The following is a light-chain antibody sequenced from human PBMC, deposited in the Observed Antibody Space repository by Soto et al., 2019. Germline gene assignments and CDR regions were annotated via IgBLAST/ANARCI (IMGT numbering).Light chain of an antibody. CDR1: QIVNNRY. CDR2: DAA. CDR3: QQFNNWPHT. Sequence: EFEVTQSPGTLYLSQRERATLSCRTSQIVNNRYLAWYQQKPGQAPRLLMYDAASRPGGIPDRFSGSGFGTEFTLTISNLQAEDCAVYYCQQFNNWPHTFGQGTRLEN. J-gene: IGKJ5*01. V-gene: IGKV3D-20*02.